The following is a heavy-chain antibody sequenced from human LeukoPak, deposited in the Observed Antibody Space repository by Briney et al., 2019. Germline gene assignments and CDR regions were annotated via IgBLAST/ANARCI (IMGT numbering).Heavy chain of an antibody. CDR3: AKGGSGWLFDY. J-gene: IGHJ4*02. CDR1: GFTFSSYA. V-gene: IGHV3-23*01. CDR2: ISGSGGST. Sequence: GGSLRLSCAASGFTFSSYAMSWVRQAPGKGLEWVSGISGSGGSTYYADSVKGRFTISRDNSKNTLYLQMNGLRAEDTAVYYCAKGGSGWLFDYWGQGTLVTVSS. D-gene: IGHD6-19*01.